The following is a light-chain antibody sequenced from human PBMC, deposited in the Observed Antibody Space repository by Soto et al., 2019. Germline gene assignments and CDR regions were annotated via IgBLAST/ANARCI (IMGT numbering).Light chain of an antibody. CDR3: HQRSNWPLT. CDR1: QSVSSY. Sequence: EIVLTQSPATLSLSPGERATLSCRASQSVSSYLAWYQQKPGQAPRLLIYDASNRATGIPARFSGSGSGTDFTLTINRLAPEDFAVYYCHQRSNWPLTFGGGTKVEIK. J-gene: IGKJ4*01. CDR2: DAS. V-gene: IGKV3-11*01.